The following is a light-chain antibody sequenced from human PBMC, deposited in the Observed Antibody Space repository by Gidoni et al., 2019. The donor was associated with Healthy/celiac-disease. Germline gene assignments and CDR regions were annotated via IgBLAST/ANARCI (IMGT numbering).Light chain of an antibody. Sequence: EIVLTQSPGNLSLSPGERATLSCRASQSVSISYLAWYQQKPGQAPRLLIYGASSRATGSPDRVSGSGSGTDFTLTISRLEPEDFAVYYCQQYGSSPGTFGQGTKVEIK. V-gene: IGKV3-20*01. J-gene: IGKJ1*01. CDR3: QQYGSSPGT. CDR2: GAS. CDR1: QSVSISY.